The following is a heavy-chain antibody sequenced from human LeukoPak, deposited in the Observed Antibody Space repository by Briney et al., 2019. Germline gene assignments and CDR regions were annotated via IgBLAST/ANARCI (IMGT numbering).Heavy chain of an antibody. V-gene: IGHV4-34*01. CDR3: ARLENHFFDY. Sequence: SETLSLTCAVYGGSFSGYYWSWVRQPPGKGLEWIGEIDHSGNTNYNPSLESRVTISVDTSKNQFSLKLSSVTAADTAVYYCARLENHFFDYWGQGTLVTVSS. D-gene: IGHD3-3*01. J-gene: IGHJ4*02. CDR2: IDHSGNT. CDR1: GGSFSGYY.